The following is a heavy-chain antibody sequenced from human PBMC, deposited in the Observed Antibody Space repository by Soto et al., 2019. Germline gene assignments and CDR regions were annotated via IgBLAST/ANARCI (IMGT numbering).Heavy chain of an antibody. Sequence: GGSLRLSCAASGFTFSSYEMNWVRQAPGKGLEWVSYISSSGSTIYYADSVKGRFTISRDNAKNSLYLQMNSLRAEDTAVYYRARALGFGGGLDYWGQGTLVTVYS. J-gene: IGHJ4*02. CDR3: ARALGFGGGLDY. V-gene: IGHV3-48*03. CDR1: GFTFSSYE. CDR2: ISSSGSTI. D-gene: IGHD1-26*01.